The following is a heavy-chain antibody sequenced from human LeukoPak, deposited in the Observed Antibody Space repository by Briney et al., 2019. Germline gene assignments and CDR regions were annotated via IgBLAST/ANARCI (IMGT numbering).Heavy chain of an antibody. CDR1: GITFSSYV. V-gene: IGHV3-23*01. J-gene: IGHJ4*02. CDR3: AKPTGQWELLNG. D-gene: IGHD1-26*01. Sequence: GGSLRLSCAASGITFSSYVMNWVRQAPGKGLEWVSAISGSGGSTYYADSVKGRFTISRDNSKNTLYLQMNSLRAEDTAVYYCAKPTGQWELLNGWGQGTLVTVSS. CDR2: ISGSGGST.